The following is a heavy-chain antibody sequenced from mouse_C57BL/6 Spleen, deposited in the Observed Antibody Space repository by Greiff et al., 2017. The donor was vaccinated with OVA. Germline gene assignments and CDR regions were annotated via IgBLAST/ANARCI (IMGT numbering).Heavy chain of an antibody. J-gene: IGHJ2*01. V-gene: IGHV1-80*01. Sequence: VQLQQSGAELVKPGASVKISCKASGYAFSSYWMNWVKQRPGKGLEWIGQIYPGDGDTNYNGKFKGKATLTADKSSSTAYMRLSSLTSEDSAVYFCARSRLRRDFDYWGQGTTLTVSS. CDR2: IYPGDGDT. D-gene: IGHD2-4*01. CDR3: ARSRLRRDFDY. CDR1: GYAFSSYW.